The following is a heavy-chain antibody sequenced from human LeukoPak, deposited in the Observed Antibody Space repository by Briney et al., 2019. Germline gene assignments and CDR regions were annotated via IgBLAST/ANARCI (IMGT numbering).Heavy chain of an antibody. V-gene: IGHV3-23*01. D-gene: IGHD6-6*01. CDR2: ISGSGGST. CDR3: AKDPSSSPLHYYYMDV. CDR1: GFTFSSYA. Sequence: PGGSLRLSCAASGFTFSSYAMSWVRQAPGKGLEWVSAISGSGGSTYYADSVKGRFTISRDNSKNTLYLQMNSLRAEDTAVYYCAKDPSSSPLHYYYMDVWGKGTTVTVSS. J-gene: IGHJ6*03.